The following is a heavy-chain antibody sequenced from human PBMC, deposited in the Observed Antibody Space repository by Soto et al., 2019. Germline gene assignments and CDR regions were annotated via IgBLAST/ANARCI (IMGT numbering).Heavy chain of an antibody. CDR1: GYTFTGNY. Sequence: ASVKVSCKTSGYTFTGNYLQWVRQAPGQGLEWMGWINPNSGGTNYAQKFQGRVGMTRDTSISTAYMELTGLTPDDTAVYYCARSFLYDNSGSYWGQGTPVTVSS. D-gene: IGHD3-22*01. CDR3: ARSFLYDNSGSY. J-gene: IGHJ4*02. CDR2: INPNSGGT. V-gene: IGHV1-2*02.